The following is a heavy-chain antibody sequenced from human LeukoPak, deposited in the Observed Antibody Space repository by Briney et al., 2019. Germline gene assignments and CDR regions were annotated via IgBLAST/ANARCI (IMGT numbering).Heavy chain of an antibody. J-gene: IGHJ4*02. CDR3: ASAAGPFDN. D-gene: IGHD6-13*01. CDR2: TWFDGSNK. V-gene: IGHV3-33*01. CDR1: GFTFSSYG. Sequence: PGGSLRLSCVASGFTFSSYGMHWVRQAPGKGPEWVAVTWFDGSNKYYADSVKGRFTISRDNSKNTLYLEMNNLRAEDTAVYYCASAAGPFDNWGPGNPGHRLL.